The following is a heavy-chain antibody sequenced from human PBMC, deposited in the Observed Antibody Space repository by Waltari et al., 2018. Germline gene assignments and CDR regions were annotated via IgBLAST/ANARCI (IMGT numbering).Heavy chain of an antibody. CDR1: RRSISNNNYY. CDR3: VRGYPDIVATISDY. D-gene: IGHD5-12*01. V-gene: IGHV4-39*07. J-gene: IGHJ4*02. CDR2: FYKSGTT. Sequence: QLQLQESGPGLVKPSETLSLTCTVPRRSISNNNYYWGWVRQPPGKGPEWIGSFYKSGTTYYNPSLKSRVTISVDTSNNQFSLKLNSVTAADTAVYYCVRGYPDIVATISDYWGQGTLVIVSS.